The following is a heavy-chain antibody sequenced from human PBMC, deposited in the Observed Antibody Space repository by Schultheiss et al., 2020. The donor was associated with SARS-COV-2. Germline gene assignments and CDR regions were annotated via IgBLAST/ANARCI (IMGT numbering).Heavy chain of an antibody. CDR3: AREMTEDSSGYYYYYGMDV. Sequence: GGSLRLSCAASGFTLSRYSMNWVRQAPGKGLEWVSSISGSGSYIYYADSMKGRIAISGDNANNALHLQMNSLRAEDTAVYFCAREMTEDSSGYYYYYGMDVWGQGTTVTVSS. J-gene: IGHJ6*02. D-gene: IGHD3-22*01. CDR2: ISGSGSYI. CDR1: GFTLSRYS. V-gene: IGHV3-21*01.